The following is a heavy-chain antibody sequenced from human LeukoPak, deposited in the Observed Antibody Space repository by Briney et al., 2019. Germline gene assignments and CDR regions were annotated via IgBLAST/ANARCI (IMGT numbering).Heavy chain of an antibody. Sequence: ESGPTLVNPTQTLTLTCTFSGFSLSTRGMCVSWIRQPPGKALEWLSRDDWDDDKYYSTSLKTRLIISKDTSKNQVVLTMTNMDPVDTATYYCARTPQDYYDSSGSLSPDYYYYGMDVWGQGTTVTVSS. CDR3: ARTPQDYYDSSGSLSPDYYYYGMDV. J-gene: IGHJ6*02. V-gene: IGHV2-70*11. CDR1: GFSLSTRGMC. CDR2: DDWDDDK. D-gene: IGHD3-22*01.